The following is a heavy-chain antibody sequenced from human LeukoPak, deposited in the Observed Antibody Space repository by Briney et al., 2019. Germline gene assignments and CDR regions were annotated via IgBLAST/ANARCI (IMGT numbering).Heavy chain of an antibody. CDR3: ARDGYSGSYYDM. D-gene: IGHD1-26*01. CDR2: IKQDGSEI. V-gene: IGHV3-7*04. J-gene: IGHJ3*02. CDR1: GFKFRNYW. Sequence: GGSLRLSCAASGFKFRNYWMSWVRQAPGKGLELVGNIKQDGSEIYYVDSVRGRATISGDNAKNSLYLQMNNLRAEDTAVYYCARDGYSGSYYDMWGQGTMVTVCS.